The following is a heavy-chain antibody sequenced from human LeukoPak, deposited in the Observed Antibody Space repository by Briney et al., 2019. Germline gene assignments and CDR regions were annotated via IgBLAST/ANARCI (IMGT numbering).Heavy chain of an antibody. CDR1: GGSFSGYY. CDR3: ASVYPSEYYFDY. V-gene: IGHV4-34*01. CDR2: INHSGST. Sequence: SETLSLTCAVYGGSFSGYYWSWIRQPPGKGLEWIGEINHSGSTNYNPSLKSRVTISVDTSKNQFSLKLSSVTAADTAVYYCASVYPSEYYFDYWGQGTLVTVSS. J-gene: IGHJ4*02. D-gene: IGHD3-16*02.